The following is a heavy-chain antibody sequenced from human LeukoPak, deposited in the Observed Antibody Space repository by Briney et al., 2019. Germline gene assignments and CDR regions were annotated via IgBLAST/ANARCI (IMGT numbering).Heavy chain of an antibody. J-gene: IGHJ6*03. Sequence: SETLSLTYAVYGGSFSGYYWSWIRQPPGKGLEWIGEINHSGSTNYNPSLKSRVTISVDTSKNQFSLKLSSVTAADTAVYHCARGRTGYQLLPTKKNYDYYYMDVWGKGTTVTVSS. D-gene: IGHD2-2*01. CDR3: ARGRTGYQLLPTKKNYDYYYMDV. CDR2: INHSGST. V-gene: IGHV4-34*01. CDR1: GGSFSGYY.